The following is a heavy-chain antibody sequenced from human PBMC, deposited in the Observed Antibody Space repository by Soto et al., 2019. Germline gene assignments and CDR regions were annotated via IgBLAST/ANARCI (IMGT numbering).Heavy chain of an antibody. J-gene: IGHJ4*02. CDR3: AKLNDYVWGSYTC. Sequence: PGGSLRLSCAASGFTFSSYAMSWLRQAPGKGLEWVSSISGSAGSTYYADSVEGRFTISRDNSRNTLYLQMNSLRAADTAVYYCAKLNDYVWGSYTCWGQGALATVSS. CDR2: ISGSAGST. CDR1: GFTFSSYA. V-gene: IGHV3-23*01. D-gene: IGHD3-16*01.